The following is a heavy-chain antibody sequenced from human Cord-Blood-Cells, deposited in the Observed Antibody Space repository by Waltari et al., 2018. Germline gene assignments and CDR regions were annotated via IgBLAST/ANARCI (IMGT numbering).Heavy chain of an antibody. CDR3: AGDLTIPDDY. D-gene: IGHD1-1*01. J-gene: IGHJ4*02. CDR1: GGSFSCYY. CDR2: INHSGST. Sequence: QVQLQQWGAGLLKPSETLSLTCAVYGGSFSCYYWSWIRQPPGKGLEWIGEINHSGSTNYNPSLKSRVTISVDTSKNQFSLKLSSVTAADTAVYYCAGDLTIPDDYWGQGTLVTVSS. V-gene: IGHV4-34*01.